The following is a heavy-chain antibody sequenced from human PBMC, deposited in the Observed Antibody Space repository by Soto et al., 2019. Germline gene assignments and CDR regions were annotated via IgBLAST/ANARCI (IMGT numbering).Heavy chain of an antibody. V-gene: IGHV4-59*01. D-gene: IGHD2-2*01. Sequence: SETLSLTCTVSGGYISSYYWTWIRQPPGKGLEWIGYIYYSGSTNYNPSLRSRVTMSIDTSKNQFSLKLSSVTAADTAVYYCARAFGSTMPSLFWGQGTLVTAPQ. CDR2: IYYSGST. J-gene: IGHJ4*02. CDR3: ARAFGSTMPSLF. CDR1: GGYISSYY.